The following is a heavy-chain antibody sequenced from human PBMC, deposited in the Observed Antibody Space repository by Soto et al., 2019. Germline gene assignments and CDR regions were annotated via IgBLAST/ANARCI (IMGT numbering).Heavy chain of an antibody. CDR1: GYTFTNYA. J-gene: IGHJ3*02. V-gene: IGHV1-58*02. D-gene: IGHD3-22*01. CDR3: AATIVVVIEGAFDI. CDR2: IVVGSGNT. Sequence: ASVKVSCKASGYTFTNYAIHWVRQAPGQRLEWIGWIVVGSGNTNYAQKFQERVTITRDMSTSTAYMELSSLRSEDTAVYYCAATIVVVIEGAFDIWGQGTMVTVSS.